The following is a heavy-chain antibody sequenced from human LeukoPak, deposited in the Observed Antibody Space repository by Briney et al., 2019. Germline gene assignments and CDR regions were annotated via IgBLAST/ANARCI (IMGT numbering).Heavy chain of an antibody. CDR3: ARGEYYYDSSGSGKKTFVY. CDR2: ISGGTNI. CDR1: GFTFSSYE. V-gene: IGHV3-48*03. Sequence: GGSLRLSCAVSGFTFSSYEMNWVRQAPGKGLEWVSYISGGTNIYYADSVNGRFTISKHNAKNSLYLQMNSLRAEDTAVYYCARGEYYYDSSGSGKKTFVYWGQGSRDTVSS. D-gene: IGHD3-22*01. J-gene: IGHJ4*02.